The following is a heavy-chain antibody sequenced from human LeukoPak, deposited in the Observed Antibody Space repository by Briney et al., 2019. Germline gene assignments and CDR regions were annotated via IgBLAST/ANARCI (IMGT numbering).Heavy chain of an antibody. CDR3: AKQRRLYCSSTSCYEEDAFDI. CDR2: ISFDGTTK. V-gene: IGHV3-30*18. CDR1: GFTFSSYA. D-gene: IGHD2-2*01. J-gene: IGHJ3*02. Sequence: GGSLRLSCAASGFTFSSYAMHWVRQAPGKGLEWVAIISFDGTTKYYADSVKGRFTISRDNSKNTLYLQMNSLRAEDTAVYYCAKQRRLYCSSTSCYEEDAFDIWGQGTMVTVSS.